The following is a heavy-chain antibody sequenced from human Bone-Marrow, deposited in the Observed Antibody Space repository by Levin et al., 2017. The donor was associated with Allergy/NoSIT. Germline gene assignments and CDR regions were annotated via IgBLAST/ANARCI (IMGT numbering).Heavy chain of an antibody. D-gene: IGHD3-16*02. CDR2: IKTKADGGTT. V-gene: IGHV3-15*07. J-gene: IGHJ2*01. CDR3: TTAGGLITFGGGIVTSDL. Sequence: PGGSLRLSCAASSLNFSDAWMNWVRQAPGGGLEWVGRIKTKADGGTTDYAAPVKGRFTISRDDSRDTLFLQMNSLKTEATAVYYCTTAGGLITFGGGIVTSDLWGRGTLVTVSS. CDR1: SLNFSDAW.